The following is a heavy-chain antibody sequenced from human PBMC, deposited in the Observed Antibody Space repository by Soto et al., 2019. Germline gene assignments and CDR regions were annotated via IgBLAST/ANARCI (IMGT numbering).Heavy chain of an antibody. V-gene: IGHV1-18*01. CDR3: ARDLPREDV. CDR2: IRAYNGNT. Sequence: QVQLVQSGAEVKKPGASVKVSCKASGYTFTSYGISWVRQAPGQGLEWMGWIRAYNGNTNYAQQLRGRVTMPADPSTSTAYMGLRSLRSDDPAVYYCARDLPREDVWGQGTTVTVSS. J-gene: IGHJ6*02. CDR1: GYTFTSYG.